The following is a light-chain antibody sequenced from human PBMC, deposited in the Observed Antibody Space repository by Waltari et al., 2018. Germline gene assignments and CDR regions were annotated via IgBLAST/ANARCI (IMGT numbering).Light chain of an antibody. CDR1: TLGESF. Sequence: SYGLAQPPSVSVSPGQTATITHSGYTLGESFVSWYQQKPGQAPVLVIYQAPKRPSGISPPFSGSNSANTATLSISGTHDVDEAGSYCQAWDSSTCVFGPGTRVTVL. CDR3: QAWDSSTCV. CDR2: QAP. V-gene: IGLV3-1*01. J-gene: IGLJ1*01.